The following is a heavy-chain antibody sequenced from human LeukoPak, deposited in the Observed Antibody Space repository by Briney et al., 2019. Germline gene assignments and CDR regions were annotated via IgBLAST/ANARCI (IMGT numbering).Heavy chain of an antibody. J-gene: IGHJ6*03. Sequence: ASVKVSCKASGYTFTSYGISWVRQAPGQGLEWMGWISAYNGNTNYAQKLQGRVTMTTDTSTSTAYMELRSLRSDDTAVYYCARDAGDIVATSYYYYYYMDVWGKGTTVTVSS. V-gene: IGHV1-18*01. CDR3: ARDAGDIVATSYYYYYYMDV. CDR1: GYTFTSYG. D-gene: IGHD5-12*01. CDR2: ISAYNGNT.